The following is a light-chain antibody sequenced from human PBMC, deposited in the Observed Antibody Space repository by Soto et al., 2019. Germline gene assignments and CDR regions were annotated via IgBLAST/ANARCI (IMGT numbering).Light chain of an antibody. CDR1: QSIGRN. V-gene: IGKV1-39*01. J-gene: IGKJ3*01. CDR3: QQSYNPPWT. CDR2: AGS. Sequence: DIQMTQSPSSLSASVGDRVTISCRSSQSIGRNLNWYLQKPGKAPKLLVYAGSHLQSGVPSRFSGGGSGTAFTLIISSLQPEDSATYDCQQSYNPPWTFGLGTKVDIK.